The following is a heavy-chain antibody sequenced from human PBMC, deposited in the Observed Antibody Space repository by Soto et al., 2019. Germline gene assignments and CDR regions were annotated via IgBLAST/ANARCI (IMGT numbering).Heavy chain of an antibody. CDR1: GFTVSNSY. J-gene: IGHJ1*01. V-gene: IGHV3-53*01. CDR2: IYSGGNT. Sequence: PGGSLRLSCAASGFTVSNSYMSWVRQAPGEGLEWLSIIYSGGNTYYADSVKGRFTISRDNSKNTVCLQMDSLRAEDTAVYYCARAYSGSNSPGYWGQGTLVTVSS. CDR3: ARAYSGSNSPGY. D-gene: IGHD1-26*01.